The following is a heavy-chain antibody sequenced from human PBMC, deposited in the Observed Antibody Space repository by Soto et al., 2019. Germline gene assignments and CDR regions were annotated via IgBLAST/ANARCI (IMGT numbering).Heavy chain of an antibody. CDR2: ISRSDSTI. CDR3: ARGSYSGYGLEYYYHDMDV. D-gene: IGHD5-12*01. J-gene: IGHJ6*03. V-gene: IGHV3-11*01. CDR1: GFTFSAYY. Sequence: QVLLVESGGGLVKPGGSLRLSCAASGFTFSAYYMNWLRLAPGTGMECVSSISRSDSTIYYADSVKGRFTSSRDNPKSSLFLQMNSLRAEDTAVYYCARGSYSGYGLEYYYHDMDVWGKGTTVTVSS.